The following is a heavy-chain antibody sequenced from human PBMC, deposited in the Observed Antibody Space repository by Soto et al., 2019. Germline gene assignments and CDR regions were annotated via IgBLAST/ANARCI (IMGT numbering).Heavy chain of an antibody. Sequence: ASVKVSCKASGYTFTSYAMHLVRQAPGQRLEWMGWINAGNGNTKYSQKFQGRVTITRDTSASTAYMELSSLRSEDTAVYYCARDEGVYHGSGSYYYYYYGMDVWGQGTTVTVSS. CDR1: GYTFTSYA. D-gene: IGHD3-10*01. CDR3: ARDEGVYHGSGSYYYYYYGMDV. V-gene: IGHV1-3*01. CDR2: INAGNGNT. J-gene: IGHJ6*02.